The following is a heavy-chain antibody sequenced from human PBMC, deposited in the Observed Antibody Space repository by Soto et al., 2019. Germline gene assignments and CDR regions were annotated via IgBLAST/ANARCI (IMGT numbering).Heavy chain of an antibody. J-gene: IGHJ6*02. V-gene: IGHV3-64D*06. CDR3: VKGGYIVVVPAAIFPYGMDV. D-gene: IGHD2-2*01. Sequence: PGGSLRLSCSASGFTFSSYAMHWVRQAPGKGLEYVSAISSNGGSTYYADSVKGRFTISRDNSKNTLYLQMSSLRAEDTAVYYCVKGGYIVVVPAAIFPYGMDVWGQGTTVTVSS. CDR1: GFTFSSYA. CDR2: ISSNGGST.